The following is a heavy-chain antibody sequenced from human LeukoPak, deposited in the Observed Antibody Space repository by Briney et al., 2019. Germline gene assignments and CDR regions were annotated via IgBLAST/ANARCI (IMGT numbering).Heavy chain of an antibody. CDR1: GFSFSSYE. V-gene: IGHV3-48*03. Sequence: PGGSLRLSCAASGFSFSSYEMNWVRQAPGKGLEWVSYISSSGSTIYYADSVKGRFTISRDNAKNSLYLQMNSLRAEDTAVYYCAELGITMIGGVWGKGTTVTVSS. D-gene: IGHD3-10*02. CDR3: AELGITMIGGV. CDR2: ISSSGSTI. J-gene: IGHJ6*04.